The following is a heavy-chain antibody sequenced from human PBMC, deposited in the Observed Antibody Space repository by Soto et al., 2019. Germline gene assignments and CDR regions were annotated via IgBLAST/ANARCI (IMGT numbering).Heavy chain of an antibody. J-gene: IGHJ4*02. D-gene: IGHD3-16*01. V-gene: IGHV3-33*01. CDR3: ARDVAPFMISFGDADY. CDR2: IWYDGSNK. CDR1: GFTFSSYG. Sequence: QVQLVESGGGVVQPGRSLRLSCAASGFTFSSYGMHWVRQAPGKGLEWVAVIWYDGSNKYYADSVKGRFTISRDNSKNTLYLQMNSLRAEDKAVYYCARDVAPFMISFGDADYWGQGTLVTVSS.